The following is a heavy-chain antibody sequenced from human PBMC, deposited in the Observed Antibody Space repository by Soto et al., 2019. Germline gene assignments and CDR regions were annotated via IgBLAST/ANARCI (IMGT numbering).Heavy chain of an antibody. Sequence: SVKVSCKASGGTFSSYAISWVRQAPGQGLEWMGGIIPIFGTANYAQKFQGRVTITADESTSTAYMELSSLRSEDTAVYYCARDKSITISILGWFDPWGQGTLVTVSS. V-gene: IGHV1-69*13. CDR3: ARDKSITISILGWFDP. J-gene: IGHJ5*02. D-gene: IGHD3-3*01. CDR1: GGTFSSYA. CDR2: IIPIFGTA.